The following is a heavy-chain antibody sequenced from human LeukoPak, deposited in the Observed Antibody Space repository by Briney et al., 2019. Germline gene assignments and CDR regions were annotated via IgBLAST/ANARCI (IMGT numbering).Heavy chain of an antibody. D-gene: IGHD5-24*01. J-gene: IGHJ4*02. CDR3: SRRPGAYNDY. CDR1: GYNFTSYW. V-gene: IGHV5-51*01. Sequence: GESLKISCKGSGYNFTSYWIGWVRQMPGKGLEWMGIIYPGDSETRYSPSFQGQVTISAAKSISTAYLQWSSLKASDTAMYYCSRRPGAYNDYWGQGTLVTVSS. CDR2: IYPGDSET.